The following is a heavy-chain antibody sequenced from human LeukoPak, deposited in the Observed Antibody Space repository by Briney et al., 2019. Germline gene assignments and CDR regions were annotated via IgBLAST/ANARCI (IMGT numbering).Heavy chain of an antibody. CDR3: ARSDYSGSYFFDY. V-gene: IGHV4-59*08. Sequence: SETLSLTCTVSGGSISSYYWSWIRQPPGKGLEWIGYIYYSGSTNYNPSLKSRVTISVDTSKNQFSLKLSSVTAPDTAVYYCARSDYSGSYFFDYWGQGTLVTVSS. J-gene: IGHJ4*02. CDR2: IYYSGST. CDR1: GGSISSYY. D-gene: IGHD1-26*01.